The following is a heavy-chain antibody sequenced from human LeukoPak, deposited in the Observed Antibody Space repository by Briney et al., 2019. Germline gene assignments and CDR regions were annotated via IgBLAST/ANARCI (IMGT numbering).Heavy chain of an antibody. V-gene: IGHV1-69*13. Sequence: SVNVSCKASGGTFSSYAISWVRQAPGQGLEWMGGIIPIFGTANYAQKFQGRVTITADESTSTAYMELSSLRSEDTAVYYCARDDGDSHYGDSYYGMDVWGQGTTVTVSS. D-gene: IGHD4-17*01. J-gene: IGHJ6*02. CDR3: ARDDGDSHYGDSYYGMDV. CDR1: GGTFSSYA. CDR2: IIPIFGTA.